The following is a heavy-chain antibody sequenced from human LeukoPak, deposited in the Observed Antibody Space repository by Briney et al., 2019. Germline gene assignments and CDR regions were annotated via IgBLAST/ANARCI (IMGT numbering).Heavy chain of an antibody. J-gene: IGHJ4*02. Sequence: GGSLRLSCAASGFTFSRYWMHWVRQAPGKGLMWVSRISPDGSTTLYADSVKGRFTISRDNAKNTLYLQMNSLGAEDTAVYYCARDPLRRFDYWGRGTLLTVSS. CDR2: ISPDGSTT. CDR1: GFTFSRYW. V-gene: IGHV3-74*03. CDR3: ARDPLRRFDY.